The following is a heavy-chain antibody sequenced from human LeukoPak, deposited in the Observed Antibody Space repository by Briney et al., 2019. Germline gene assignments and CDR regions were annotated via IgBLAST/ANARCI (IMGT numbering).Heavy chain of an antibody. CDR2: THYSGSS. D-gene: IGHD3-16*02. J-gene: IGHJ3*02. V-gene: IGHV4-39*07. CDR3: ARVIYDAFDI. CDR1: GDSSTSRSYY. Sequence: KPSETLSLTCTVSGDSSTSRSYYWAWIRQSPGKGLEWIGSTHYSGSSYYNPSLKSRVTRSLDTSKNQFSLKLSSVTAADTAVYYCARVIYDAFDIWGQGTMVTVSS.